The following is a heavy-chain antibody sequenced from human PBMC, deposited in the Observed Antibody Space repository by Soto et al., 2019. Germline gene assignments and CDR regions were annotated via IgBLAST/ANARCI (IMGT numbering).Heavy chain of an antibody. Sequence: QSXVSLRLSGAASGFTFSSYGVHWVRQAPGKGLEWVAVISYDGSNKYYADSVKGRFTISRDNSKNTLYLQMNSLKAEDTAVYYCAKDRHGGYIDDWGQGTLVTSPQ. CDR3: AKDRHGGYIDD. CDR2: ISYDGSNK. CDR1: GFTFSSYG. J-gene: IGHJ4*02. D-gene: IGHD5-12*01. V-gene: IGHV3-30*18.